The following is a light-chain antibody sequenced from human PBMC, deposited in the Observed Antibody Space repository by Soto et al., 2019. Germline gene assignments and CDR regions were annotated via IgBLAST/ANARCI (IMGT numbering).Light chain of an antibody. CDR2: GAS. CDR1: QSVSSN. Sequence: SQSPATLSVSPGERATLSCRASQSVSSNLAWYQQKPGQAPRLLIYGASTRATGIPDRFSGSGSGTDFTLTISRLEPEDFAVYYCQQYGSSHWTFGQGTKVDIK. V-gene: IGKV3-20*01. CDR3: QQYGSSHWT. J-gene: IGKJ1*01.